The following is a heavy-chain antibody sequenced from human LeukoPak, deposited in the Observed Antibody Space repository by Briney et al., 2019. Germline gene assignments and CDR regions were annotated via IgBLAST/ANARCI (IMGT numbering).Heavy chain of an antibody. CDR2: ISHSGST. Sequence: SETLSLACAVSGGSVSGYYWSWIRQPPGKGPEWIGKISHSGSTNYNPSLKSRVTISVDTSTNQFSLNLSSVTAADTAVYYCARSANAFDIWGQGTMVTVSS. CDR3: ARSANAFDI. CDR1: GGSVSGYY. J-gene: IGHJ3*02. V-gene: IGHV4-34*01.